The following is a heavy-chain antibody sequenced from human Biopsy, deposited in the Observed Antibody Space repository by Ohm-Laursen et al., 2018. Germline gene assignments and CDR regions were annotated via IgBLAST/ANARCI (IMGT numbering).Heavy chain of an antibody. CDR3: ARPLRGGEYEGFDL. V-gene: IGHV4-39*01. D-gene: IGHD4-17*01. CDR2: VHYRGAT. Sequence: GTLSLTCTVSDGSINSNDYYWGWIRQAPGKGLEWLGSVHYRGATYYNPPLTSRATISFYTAKNQFFLNFRSATAADTAVYYCARPLRGGEYEGFDLWGPGTMVSVSP. CDR1: DGSINSNDYY. J-gene: IGHJ3*01.